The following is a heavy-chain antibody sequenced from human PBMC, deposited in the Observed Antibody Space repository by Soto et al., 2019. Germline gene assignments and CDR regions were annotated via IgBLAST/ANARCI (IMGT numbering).Heavy chain of an antibody. D-gene: IGHD6-13*01. V-gene: IGHV3-21*01. Sequence: EVQLVESGGGLVKPGGSLRLSCVASEFSFSTYNMNWVRQAPGEGLQWVSFISRTSSHINYADSVQGRFTISRDNAKNSLYLEMNSLRAEDTAVYYCARDPAADGYYGMDVWGQGTTVTVSS. J-gene: IGHJ6*02. CDR3: ARDPAADGYYGMDV. CDR2: ISRTSSHI. CDR1: EFSFSTYN.